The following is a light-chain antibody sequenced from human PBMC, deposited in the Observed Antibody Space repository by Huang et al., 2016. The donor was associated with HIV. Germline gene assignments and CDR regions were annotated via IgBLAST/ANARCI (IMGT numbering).Light chain of an antibody. CDR2: DAS. CDR1: QSIGAY. V-gene: IGKV3-11*01. CDR3: HQRRRWPLT. Sequence: EILLTQSPATLSVTPGETATLSCRASQSIGAYLGWYQQKPGQAPKLLIYDASNRDTDVPLGFTGSGSGTDFTLTISALEPEDFALYYCHQRRRWPLTFGQGTKLE. J-gene: IGKJ2*01.